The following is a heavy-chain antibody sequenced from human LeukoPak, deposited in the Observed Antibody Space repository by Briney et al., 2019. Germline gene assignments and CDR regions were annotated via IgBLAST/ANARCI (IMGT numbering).Heavy chain of an antibody. CDR2: INHSGST. J-gene: IGHJ4*02. D-gene: IGHD3-10*01. CDR3: ASGRRYYYGSGSYYEWDY. Sequence: SETLSLTCAVYGGSFSGYYWSWIRQPPGKGLEWIGEINHSGSTNYNPSLKSRVTISVDTSKNQFSLKLSSVTAADTAVYYCASGRRYYYGSGSYYEWDYWGQGTLVTVSS. V-gene: IGHV4-34*01. CDR1: GGSFSGYY.